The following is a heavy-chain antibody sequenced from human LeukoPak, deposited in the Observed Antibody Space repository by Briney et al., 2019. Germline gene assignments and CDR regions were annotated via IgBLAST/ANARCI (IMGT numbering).Heavy chain of an antibody. J-gene: IGHJ4*02. CDR3: ATHYYASGNYYNPIFY. V-gene: IGHV3-30*02. D-gene: IGHD3-10*01. Sequence: GGSLRLSCAASGFTFSRYGMHWVRQAPGKGLEWVAFIRYDESDKKYKDSVKGRFTVSKDNSKNTPSLQMHSLRVEDTAVYYCATHYYASGNYYNPIFYWGQGALVTVSS. CDR1: GFTFSRYG. CDR2: IRYDESDK.